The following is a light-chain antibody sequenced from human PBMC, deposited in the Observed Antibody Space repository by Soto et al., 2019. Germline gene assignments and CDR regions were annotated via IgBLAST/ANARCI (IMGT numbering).Light chain of an antibody. J-gene: IGLJ2*01. CDR1: SSDVGGYNY. CDR3: SSYRGSNTVV. V-gene: IGLV2-8*01. CDR2: EVS. Sequence: QSALTQPPSASGSPGQSVTISCTGTSSDVGGYNYVSWFQQHPGKAPKVIINEVSVRPSGVPDRFSGSKSGNTASLTISGLPAEDDAHYYCSSYRGSNTVVFGGGTKLTVL.